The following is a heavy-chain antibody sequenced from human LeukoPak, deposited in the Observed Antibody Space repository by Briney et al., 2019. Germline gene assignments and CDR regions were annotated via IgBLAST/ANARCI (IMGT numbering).Heavy chain of an antibody. Sequence: GASVKVSCKASGYTFSSRGMNWVRQAPRQGLEWMGWINPNSGGTNYAQKFQGRVTMTRDTSISTAYMELSGLRSDDTAVYYCARGYDILTGYCSWGQGTLVTVSS. J-gene: IGHJ4*02. CDR3: ARGYDILTGYCS. CDR1: GYTFSSRG. CDR2: INPNSGGT. D-gene: IGHD3-9*01. V-gene: IGHV1-2*02.